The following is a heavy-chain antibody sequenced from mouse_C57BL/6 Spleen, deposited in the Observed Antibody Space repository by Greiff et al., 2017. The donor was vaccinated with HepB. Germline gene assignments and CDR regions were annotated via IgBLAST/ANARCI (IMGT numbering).Heavy chain of an antibody. V-gene: IGHV1-18*01. J-gene: IGHJ3*01. CDR1: GYTFTDYN. CDR3: ARRRGVYGYAWFAY. D-gene: IGHD2-2*01. CDR2: INPNNGGT. Sequence: VQLQQSGPELVKPGASVKIPCKASGYTFTDYNMDWVKQSHGKSLEWIGDINPNNGGTIYNQKFKGKATLTVDKSSSTAYMELRSLTSEDTAVYYCARRRGVYGYAWFAYWGQGTLVTVSA.